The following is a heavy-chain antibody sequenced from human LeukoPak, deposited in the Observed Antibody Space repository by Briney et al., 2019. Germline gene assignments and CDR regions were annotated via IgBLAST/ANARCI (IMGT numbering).Heavy chain of an antibody. CDR1: GYTFTSYY. CDR2: INPSRGST. D-gene: IGHD3-10*01. Sequence: GASVKVSCKASGYTFTSYYMHWVRQAPGQGLEWMGIINPSRGSTSQAQTFQGRVTMTRDMSTSTVSMELSSLRSEDTAVYYCARDTRMVRGVIFYYYYYMDVWGKGTTVTISS. CDR3: ARDTRMVRGVIFYYYYYMDV. V-gene: IGHV1-46*01. J-gene: IGHJ6*03.